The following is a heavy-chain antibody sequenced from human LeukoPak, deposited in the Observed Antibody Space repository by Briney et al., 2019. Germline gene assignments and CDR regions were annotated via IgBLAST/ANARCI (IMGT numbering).Heavy chain of an antibody. J-gene: IGHJ3*02. V-gene: IGHV5-51*01. CDR1: GYSFTSYW. Sequence: GESLKISCQGSGYSFTSYWIGWVRQMPGKGLEWMGIIYPGDSDTRYSPSFQGQVTISADKSISTAYLQWSSLKASDTAMYYYARHLESGGGAFDIWGQGTMVTVSS. CDR2: IYPGDSDT. D-gene: IGHD2-15*01. CDR3: ARHLESGGGAFDI.